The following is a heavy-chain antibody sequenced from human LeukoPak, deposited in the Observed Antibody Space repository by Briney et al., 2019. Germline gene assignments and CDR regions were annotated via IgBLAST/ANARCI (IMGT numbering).Heavy chain of an antibody. Sequence: SETLSLTCTVSGGSISSGSYYWSWIRQPAGKGLEWIGRIYTSGSTNYNPSLKSRVTISVDTSKNQFSLKLSSVTAADTAVYYCARGSRCYGLDYWGQGTLVTVSS. D-gene: IGHD4/OR15-4a*01. CDR3: ARGSRCYGLDY. CDR1: GGSISSGSYY. J-gene: IGHJ4*02. CDR2: IYTSGST. V-gene: IGHV4-61*02.